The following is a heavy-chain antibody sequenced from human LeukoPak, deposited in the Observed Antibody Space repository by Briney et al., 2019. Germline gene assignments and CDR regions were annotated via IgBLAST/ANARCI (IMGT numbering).Heavy chain of an antibody. CDR2: INTNTGNP. V-gene: IGHV7-4-1*02. CDR1: GYTFTSYA. D-gene: IGHD5-18*01. CDR3: ARDHLVDTASDAFDI. J-gene: IGHJ3*02. Sequence: ASVKVSCKASGYTFTSYAMNWVRQAPGQGLEWMGWINTNTGNPTYAQGFTGRFVFSLDTSVSTAYLQISSLKAEDTAVYYCARDHLVDTASDAFDIWGQGTMVTVSS.